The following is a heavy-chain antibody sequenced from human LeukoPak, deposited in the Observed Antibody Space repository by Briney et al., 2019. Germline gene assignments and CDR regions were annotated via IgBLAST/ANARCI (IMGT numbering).Heavy chain of an antibody. CDR1: GGSISSGSYY. V-gene: IGHV4-61*02. Sequence: SQTLSLTCTVPGGSISSGSYYWSWIRQPAGKGLEWIGRIYTSGSTNYNPSLKSRVTISVDTSKNQFSLKLSSVTAADTAVYYCARGTYSSGLDWGQGTLVTVSS. D-gene: IGHD6-19*01. CDR3: ARGTYSSGLD. J-gene: IGHJ4*02. CDR2: IYTSGST.